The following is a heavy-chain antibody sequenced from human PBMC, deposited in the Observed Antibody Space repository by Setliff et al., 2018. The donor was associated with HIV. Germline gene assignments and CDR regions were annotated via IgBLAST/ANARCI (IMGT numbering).Heavy chain of an antibody. Sequence: ASVKVSCKASGYTFTNSDINWVRQATGQGLEWMGWMNPNSDNTGYAQKFQGRVTMTRNTSINTAYMELSSLRSEDTAVYCCARRYYNFWSGSHDAFDIWGQGTMGTVSS. D-gene: IGHD3-3*01. J-gene: IGHJ3*02. CDR3: ARRYYNFWSGSHDAFDI. CDR2: MNPNSDNT. CDR1: GYTFTNSD. V-gene: IGHV1-8*02.